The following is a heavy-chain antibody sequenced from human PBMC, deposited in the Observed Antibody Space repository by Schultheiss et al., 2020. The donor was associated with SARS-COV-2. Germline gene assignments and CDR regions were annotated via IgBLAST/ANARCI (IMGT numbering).Heavy chain of an antibody. J-gene: IGHJ6*03. CDR2: AFYSGPT. Sequence: GSLRLSCTVSGGSISSSDYYWGWIRQPPGKGLEWVGTAFYSGPTYYSPSLKSRVTISVDTSKNQFSLKLSSVTAADTAVYYCARQWGGSYYFYYYVDVWGKGTTVTVSS. V-gene: IGHV4-39*01. CDR1: GGSISSSDYY. CDR3: ARQWGGSYYFYYYVDV. D-gene: IGHD1-26*01.